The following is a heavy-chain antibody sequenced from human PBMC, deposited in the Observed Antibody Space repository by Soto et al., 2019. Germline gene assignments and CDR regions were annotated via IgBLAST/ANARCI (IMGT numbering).Heavy chain of an antibody. J-gene: IGHJ4*02. D-gene: IGHD2-15*01. CDR1: GFTVSSSY. CDR3: AREGRP. Sequence: GGSLRLSCAASGFTVSSSYMSWVRQAPGKGLEWVSVIYSGGSTYFADSVKDRFSISRDNSKNTLHLQMNSLRAEDTAVYYCAREGRPWGQGTLVTVSS. CDR2: IYSGGST. V-gene: IGHV3-66*01.